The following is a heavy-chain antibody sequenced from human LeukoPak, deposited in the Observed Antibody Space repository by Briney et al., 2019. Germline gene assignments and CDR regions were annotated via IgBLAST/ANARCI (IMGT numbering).Heavy chain of an antibody. V-gene: IGHV3-20*04. Sequence: GGSLRLSCAASGFTFDDYGMSWVRQAPGKGLEWVSGINWNGGSTGYADSVKGRFTISRDNAKNSLYLQMNSLRAEDTALYYCARGAPYSSSWDAFDIWGQGTMVTVSS. CDR3: ARGAPYSSSWDAFDI. D-gene: IGHD6-13*01. CDR2: INWNGGST. J-gene: IGHJ3*02. CDR1: GFTFDDYG.